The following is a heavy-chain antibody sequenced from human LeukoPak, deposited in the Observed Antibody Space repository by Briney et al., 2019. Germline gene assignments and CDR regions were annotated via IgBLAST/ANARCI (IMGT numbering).Heavy chain of an antibody. D-gene: IGHD3-22*01. CDR3: ARLGSGDSSGYYWFDY. CDR2: IYYSGST. CDR1: GGSISSYY. V-gene: IGHV4-59*08. Sequence: SETLSLTCTVSGGSISSYYWSWIRQPPGKGLELIGYIYYSGSTNYNPSLKSRVTISVDTSKNQFSLKLSSVTAADTAVYYCARLGSGDSSGYYWFDYWGQGTLVTVSS. J-gene: IGHJ4*02.